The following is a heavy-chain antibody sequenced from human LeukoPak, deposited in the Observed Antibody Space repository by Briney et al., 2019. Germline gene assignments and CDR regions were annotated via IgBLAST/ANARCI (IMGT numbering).Heavy chain of an antibody. CDR1: GFTFDDYA. D-gene: IGHD4-11*01. CDR3: ATMTTVTRWSYYYYYGMDV. J-gene: IGHJ6*02. Sequence: PGGSLRLSCAASGFTFDDYAMHWARQAPGKGLEWVSGISWNSGSIGYADSVKGRFTISRDNAKNSLYLQMNSLRAEDTALYYCATMTTVTRWSYYYYYGMDVWGQGTTVTVSS. CDR2: ISWNSGSI. V-gene: IGHV3-9*01.